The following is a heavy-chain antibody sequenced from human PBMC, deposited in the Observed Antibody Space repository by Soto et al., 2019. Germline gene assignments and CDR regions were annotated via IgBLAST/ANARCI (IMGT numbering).Heavy chain of an antibody. D-gene: IGHD2-21*02. CDR1: GFTFKNYW. CDR2: INSDGSNR. J-gene: IGHJ6*02. CDR3: AREETAWPLAYGLDV. Sequence: PGESLKISCEASGFTFKNYWMHWVRQAPGKGLVWVSRINSDGSNRRYADSVQGRFTISRDNAKNTLFLQMNSMTAEDTAVYYCAREETAWPLAYGLDVWGQGATVTVSS. V-gene: IGHV3-74*01.